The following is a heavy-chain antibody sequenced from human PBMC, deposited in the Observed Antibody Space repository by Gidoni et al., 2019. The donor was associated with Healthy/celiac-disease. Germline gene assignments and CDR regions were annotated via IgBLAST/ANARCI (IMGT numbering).Heavy chain of an antibody. Sequence: EVQLVESGGGVVKPGGSLILSCAASELTVTRYSMNWLRQARGKGLGWVSSMSSSSSYIYYADSVKGRSTISRDNAKNSLYLQMNSLRAEDTAVYYCARDEPDTGYYYDSSGYSTGDDAFDIWGQGTMVTVSS. CDR2: MSSSSSYI. V-gene: IGHV3-21*01. D-gene: IGHD3-22*01. CDR3: ARDEPDTGYYYDSSGYSTGDDAFDI. J-gene: IGHJ3*02. CDR1: ELTVTRYS.